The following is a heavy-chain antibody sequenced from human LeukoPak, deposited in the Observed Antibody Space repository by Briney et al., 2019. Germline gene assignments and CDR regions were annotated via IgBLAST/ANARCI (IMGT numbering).Heavy chain of an antibody. CDR3: ARDSCSASSCRLDY. CDR1: GFIFSEYS. V-gene: IGHV3-48*01. CDR2: ISGSTTRI. D-gene: IGHD2-15*01. Sequence: PGGSLRLSCAASGFIFSEYSINWVRQAPGKGLEWVSYISGSTTRIYYADSVKGRFTISRDNAKNSVYLQMNSLRAEDTAVYFCARDSCSASSCRLDYWGQGTLVTVSS. J-gene: IGHJ4*02.